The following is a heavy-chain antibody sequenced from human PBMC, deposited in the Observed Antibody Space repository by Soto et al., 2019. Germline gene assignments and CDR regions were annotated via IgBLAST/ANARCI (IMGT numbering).Heavy chain of an antibody. CDR3: TTDAPYYDFWSGYRPLYAFDI. CDR2: IKSKTDGGTT. Sequence: PGGSLRLSCAASGFTFSNAWMSWVRQAPGKGLEWVGRIKSKTDGGTTDYAAPVKGRFTISRDDSKNTLYLQMNSLKTEDTAVYYCTTDAPYYDFWSGYRPLYAFDIWGQGTMVTVSS. D-gene: IGHD3-3*01. CDR1: GFTFSNAW. V-gene: IGHV3-15*01. J-gene: IGHJ3*02.